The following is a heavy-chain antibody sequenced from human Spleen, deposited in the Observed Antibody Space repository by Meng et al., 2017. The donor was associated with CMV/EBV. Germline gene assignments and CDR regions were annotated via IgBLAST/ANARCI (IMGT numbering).Heavy chain of an antibody. Sequence: SGASVSSGGSSWNWIRQHPGKGLEWIGHIYHSGSAYYNPSLKSRVTISLDASNNQFSLRLDSVTAADTAFYFCAREGGWLQTPYFDYWGQGALVTVSS. CDR2: IYHSGSA. V-gene: IGHV4-31*02. D-gene: IGHD5-24*01. J-gene: IGHJ4*02. CDR1: GASVSSGGSS. CDR3: AREGGWLQTPYFDY.